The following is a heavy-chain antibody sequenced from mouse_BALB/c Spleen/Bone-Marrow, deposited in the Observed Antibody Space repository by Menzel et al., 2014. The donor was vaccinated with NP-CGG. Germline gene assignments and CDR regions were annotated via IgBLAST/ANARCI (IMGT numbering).Heavy chain of an antibody. CDR3: ARDYYDAFAY. V-gene: IGHV1-7*01. CDR1: GYTFTSYW. D-gene: IGHD1-1*01. Sequence: VQLQESGAELAKPGASVKMSCKAPGYTFTSYWMHWIKQRPGQGLEWIGYINPSTGYTEYNQAFKGKATLTAVKSSTTAFKQLSSLTAEDSAVYYCARDYYDAFAYWGQGTLVTVSA. CDR2: INPSTGYT. J-gene: IGHJ3*01.